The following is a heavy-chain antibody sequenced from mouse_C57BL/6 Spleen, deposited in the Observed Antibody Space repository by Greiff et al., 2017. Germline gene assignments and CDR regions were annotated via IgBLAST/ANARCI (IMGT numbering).Heavy chain of an antibody. J-gene: IGHJ1*03. D-gene: IGHD1-1*01. V-gene: IGHV5-9*01. CDR3: AMYYGSSTGYFDV. CDR2: ISGGGGNT. CDR1: GFTFSRYT. Sequence: EVKLVESGGGLVKPGGSLKLSCAASGFTFSRYTMSWVRQTPEKRLEWVATISGGGGNTYYPDSVKGRFTISRDNAKNTLYLQMSSLRSEDTALYYCAMYYGSSTGYFDVWGTGTTVTVSS.